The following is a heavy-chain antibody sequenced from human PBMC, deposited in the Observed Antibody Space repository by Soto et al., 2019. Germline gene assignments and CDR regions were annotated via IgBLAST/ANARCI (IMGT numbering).Heavy chain of an antibody. CDR2: ISGSGQRT. V-gene: IGHV3-23*01. D-gene: IGHD3-10*01. CDR3: AKDSYHGSGSYITPYYFDS. CDR1: GFNFNNYA. J-gene: IGHJ4*02. Sequence: EVQLLESGGGLVQPGGSLRLSCAASGFNFNNYAMSWVRQAPGKGLEWVTVISGSGQRTSYADSVKGRFTVSRDNSKNTTDLHMKSLRAEYTAVYYCAKDSYHGSGSYITPYYFDSWGQGTLITVSS.